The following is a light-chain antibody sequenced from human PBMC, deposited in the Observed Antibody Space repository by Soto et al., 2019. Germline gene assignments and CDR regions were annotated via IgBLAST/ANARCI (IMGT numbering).Light chain of an antibody. CDR2: GAS. Sequence: EIVLTQSPGTLSLSPGERATLSCRASQSVSSTYLAWYQQKPGQAPRLLIYGASSRATGIPDRFSVTGSGTDFTFTISRLEAEDFAVYYCQQYGNSPLYTCGQGTELEIK. J-gene: IGKJ2*01. CDR3: QQYGNSPLYT. V-gene: IGKV3-20*01. CDR1: QSVSSTY.